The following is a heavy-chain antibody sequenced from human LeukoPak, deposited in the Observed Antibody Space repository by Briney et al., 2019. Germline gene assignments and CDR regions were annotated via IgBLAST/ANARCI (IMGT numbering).Heavy chain of an antibody. CDR2: IYTSGST. V-gene: IGHV4-4*07. CDR1: GGSVSDYY. CDR3: AREDIDVVPAAMSSEFDP. D-gene: IGHD2-2*01. Sequence: SETLSLTCTVSGGSVSDYYWSWIRQPAGKGLEWIGRIYTSGSTHYNPSLKSRGTMSVDTSKNQFSLKLSSVTAADTAVYYCAREDIDVVPAAMSSEFDPWGQGTLVTVSS. J-gene: IGHJ5*02.